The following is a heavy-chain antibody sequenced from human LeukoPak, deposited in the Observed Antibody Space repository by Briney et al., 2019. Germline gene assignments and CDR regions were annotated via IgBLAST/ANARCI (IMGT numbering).Heavy chain of an antibody. J-gene: IGHJ4*02. D-gene: IGHD3-22*01. CDR2: IYPGDSDT. CDR1: GYSFTSYW. V-gene: IGHV5-51*01. Sequence: GESLKISCKGSGYSFTSYWIGWVRQMPGKGLEWMGIIYPGDSDTRYSPSFQGQVTISADKSIGTAYLQWSSLKASDTAMYYCARQGGRRGTYYYDSSGRADKSNFDYWGQGTLVTVSS. CDR3: ARQGGRRGTYYYDSSGRADKSNFDY.